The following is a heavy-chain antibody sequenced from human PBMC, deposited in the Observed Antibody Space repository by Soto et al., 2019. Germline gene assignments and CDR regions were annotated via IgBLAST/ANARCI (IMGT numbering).Heavy chain of an antibody. Sequence: TLSLTCTVSGGSVSSDRYYWSWIRQPPGKGLEWIGYIYYSGRTDYNPSLKSRVTISLDTSKNQFSLKLSSVTAADTAVYYCARDWNFGNYGLDVWGQGTSVTVSS. CDR2: IYYSGRT. D-gene: IGHD1-7*01. CDR3: ARDWNFGNYGLDV. J-gene: IGHJ6*02. V-gene: IGHV4-61*01. CDR1: GGSVSSDRYY.